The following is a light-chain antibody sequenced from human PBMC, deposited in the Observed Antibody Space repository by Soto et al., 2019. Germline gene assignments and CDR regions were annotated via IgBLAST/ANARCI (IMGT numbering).Light chain of an antibody. CDR1: QGISNY. J-gene: IGKJ4*01. CDR3: QKYNSPPLT. Sequence: DIQVIQSPSSLSASVGDRVTITCRASQGISNYLAWYQQKPGKVPKLLIYAASTLQSGVPSRFSGSGSGTDFPPTITSLQPEDVAIYYCQKYNSPPLTSGGGPKVDTK. CDR2: AAS. V-gene: IGKV1-27*01.